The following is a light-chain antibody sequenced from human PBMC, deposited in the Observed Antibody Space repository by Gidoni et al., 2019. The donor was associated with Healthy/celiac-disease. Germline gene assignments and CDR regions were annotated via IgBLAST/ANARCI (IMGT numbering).Light chain of an antibody. V-gene: IGKV3-15*01. Sequence: EIVMTQSPATLSVSPGERATLSCRASKSVSSNLAWYQQKPGQAPRHLIYGASTRATGIPARFSVSGSGTEFTLTISSLQSEDFAVYYCQQYNNWPLTFGGXTKVEIK. CDR3: QQYNNWPLT. J-gene: IGKJ4*01. CDR1: KSVSSN. CDR2: GAS.